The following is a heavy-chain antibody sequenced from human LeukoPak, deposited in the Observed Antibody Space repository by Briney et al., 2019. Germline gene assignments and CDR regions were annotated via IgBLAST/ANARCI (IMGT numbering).Heavy chain of an antibody. CDR2: INPNSGGT. Sequence: ASVKVSCKASGYTFTGYYMHWVRQAPGQGLEWMGWINPNSGGTNYAQKFQGRVTMTRDTSISTAYMELSRLRSDDTAVYYCARGSRRVVVAATLAHYWGQGTLVTVSS. CDR1: GYTFTGYY. J-gene: IGHJ4*02. V-gene: IGHV1-2*02. CDR3: ARGSRRVVVAATLAHY. D-gene: IGHD2-15*01.